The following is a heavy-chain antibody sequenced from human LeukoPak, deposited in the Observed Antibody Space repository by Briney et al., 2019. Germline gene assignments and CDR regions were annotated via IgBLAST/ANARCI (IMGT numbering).Heavy chain of an antibody. CDR3: ARDEPYNWNDVGYYYYGVDV. CDR2: ISYDGSNK. D-gene: IGHD1-1*01. CDR1: GFTFSSYA. V-gene: IGHV3-30*04. J-gene: IGHJ6*04. Sequence: PGRSLRLSCAASGFTFSSYAMHWVRQAPGKGLEWVAVISYDGSNKYYADSVKGRFTISRDNSKNTLYLQMNSLRAEDTAVYYCARDEPYNWNDVGYYYYGVDVWGKGTTVTVSS.